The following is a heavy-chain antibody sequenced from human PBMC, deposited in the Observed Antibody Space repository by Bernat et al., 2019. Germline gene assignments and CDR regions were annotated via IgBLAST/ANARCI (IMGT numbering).Heavy chain of an antibody. D-gene: IGHD6-19*01. J-gene: IGHJ6*02. CDR2: ISYDGSNK. CDR1: GFTVGSKY. V-gene: IGHV3-30*18. CDR3: AKDPSQVAAAGDYYYYYGMDV. Sequence: VQLVETGGGLIQPGGSLRLSCAASGFTVGSKYMSWVRQAPGKGLEWVAVISYDGSNKYYADSVKGRFTISRDNSKNTLYLQMNSLRAEDTAVYYCAKDPSQVAAAGDYYYYYGMDVWGQGTTVTVSS.